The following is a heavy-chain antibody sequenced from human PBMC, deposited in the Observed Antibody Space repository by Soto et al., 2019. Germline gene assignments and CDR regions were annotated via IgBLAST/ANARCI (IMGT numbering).Heavy chain of an antibody. V-gene: IGHV1-18*01. CDR3: ARGGTPIDY. CDR2: ISAYNGNT. D-gene: IGHD3-16*01. J-gene: IGHJ4*02. CDR1: GYTFTNFG. Sequence: QVQLVQSGAEVKKPGASVKVSCKASGYTFTNFGISWVRQAPGQGLEWLGGISAYNGNTNYAQKFQGRVAMTTDTPTSTAHMEVRGLRLNDTAVYYGARGGTPIDYWGPGTLVTVSS.